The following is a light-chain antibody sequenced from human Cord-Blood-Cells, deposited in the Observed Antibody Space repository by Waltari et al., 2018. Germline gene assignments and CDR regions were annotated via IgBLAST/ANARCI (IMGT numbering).Light chain of an antibody. CDR2: GAS. CDR3: QQFNNWPYT. Sequence: IVLTQSPATLSVSPGDRATPSCRASQSVSSNLAWYQQKPGQPPRLLIYGASTRATGIPARFSGSGSGTEFTLTISSLQSEDFAVYYCQQFNNWPYTFGQGTKLEIK. V-gene: IGKV3-15*01. J-gene: IGKJ2*01. CDR1: QSVSSN.